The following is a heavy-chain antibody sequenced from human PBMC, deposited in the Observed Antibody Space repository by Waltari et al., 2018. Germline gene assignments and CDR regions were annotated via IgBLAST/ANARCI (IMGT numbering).Heavy chain of an antibody. J-gene: IGHJ4*02. Sequence: QVQLVQSGAELKHPGASVKVSCKASGYTFTSYAINWVRQATGQGLEWMGWMNPNSGNTGYAQKFQGRVTMTRNTSISTAYMELSSLRSEDTAVYYCARPNFWSGYSFDYWGQGTLVTVSS. D-gene: IGHD3-3*01. CDR3: ARPNFWSGYSFDY. CDR1: GYTFTSYA. V-gene: IGHV1-8*01. CDR2: MNPNSGNT.